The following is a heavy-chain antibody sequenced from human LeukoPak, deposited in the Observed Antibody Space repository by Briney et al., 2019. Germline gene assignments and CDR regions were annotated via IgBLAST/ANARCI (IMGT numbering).Heavy chain of an antibody. J-gene: IGHJ6*02. D-gene: IGHD1-26*01. CDR1: RFTFSDYY. V-gene: IGHV3-11*01. Sequence: PGGSLRLSCAASRFTFSDYYMTWIRQAPGKGLEWVSYISRSGSTTYYADSVKGRFTISGDNAKNSLYLQMNNLRAEDTAVYYCAGEWELRGGYYYGLDVWGQGTTVTVSS. CDR3: AGEWELRGGYYYGLDV. CDR2: ISRSGSTT.